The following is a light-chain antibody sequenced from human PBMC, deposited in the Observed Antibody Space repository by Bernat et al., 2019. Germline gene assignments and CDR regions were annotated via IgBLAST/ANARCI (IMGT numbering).Light chain of an antibody. CDR1: QGISNY. CDR2: AAS. V-gene: IGKV1-27*01. Sequence: DIQMTQSPSSLSASVGDRVTITCRAIQGISNYLAWYQLKPGRFPKLLIYAASTLQSGVPSRFSVSGSGKDFTLTISSLQPEDVATYYCQKYNSAPFTFGGGTQVEIK. J-gene: IGKJ4*01. CDR3: QKYNSAPFT.